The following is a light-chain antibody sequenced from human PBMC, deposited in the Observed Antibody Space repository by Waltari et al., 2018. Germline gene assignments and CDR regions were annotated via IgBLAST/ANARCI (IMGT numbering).Light chain of an antibody. CDR3: AAWDDSLSGPG. V-gene: IGLV1-44*01. CDR1: TSNIGRNT. J-gene: IGLJ3*02. Sequence: QSVLTQPPSASGTPGQMVAIACSGSTSNIGRNTVNWYQQPPGTAPNPLIYTNNQRPSGVPDRFSGSKSGTSASLAISGLQSEDEADYYCAAWDDSLSGPGFGGGTKVTVL. CDR2: TNN.